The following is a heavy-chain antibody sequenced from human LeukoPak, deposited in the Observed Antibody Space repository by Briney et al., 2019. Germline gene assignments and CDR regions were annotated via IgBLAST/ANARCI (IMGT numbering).Heavy chain of an antibody. CDR3: AKDFGDCSNGVCYGKPFDY. J-gene: IGHJ4*02. D-gene: IGHD2-8*01. CDR1: GFTFSRYS. Sequence: GGSLRLSCAASGFTFSRYSMNWVRQAPGKGLEWVSGISGSGDTTYYADPVKGRFTISRDNSKNTLYLQMNSLRAEDTAVYYCAKDFGDCSNGVCYGKPFDYWGQGTLVTASS. CDR2: ISGSGDTT. V-gene: IGHV3-23*01.